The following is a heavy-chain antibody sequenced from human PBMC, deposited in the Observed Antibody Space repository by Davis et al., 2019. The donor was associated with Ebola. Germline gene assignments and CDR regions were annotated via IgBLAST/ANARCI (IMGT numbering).Heavy chain of an antibody. CDR3: AKSSGGGLILGRPFDS. J-gene: IGHJ4*02. CDR1: VGSINTYY. V-gene: IGHV4-59*04. D-gene: IGHD7-27*01. Sequence: PSETLSLTCTVSVGSINTYYWSWIRQPPGQGLEWIGNIYHSGSTYYNPSLKSRVTMSLDTSKNQFSLKLSSVAAADTAVYYCAKSSGGGLILGRPFDSWGQGTLVTVSS. CDR2: IYHSGST.